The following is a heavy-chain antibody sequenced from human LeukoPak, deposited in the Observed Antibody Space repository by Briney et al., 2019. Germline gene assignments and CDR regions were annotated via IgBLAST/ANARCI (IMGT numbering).Heavy chain of an antibody. D-gene: IGHD1-26*01. CDR3: ARDQAPSFSGGHYDAFDI. CDR2: IKQDGSET. J-gene: IGHJ3*02. V-gene: IGHV3-7*01. CDR1: GFTFSSSW. Sequence: PGGSLRLSCTASGFTFSSSWMHWVRQAPGKGLEWVANIKQDGSETYYVNSVKGRFTISRDNAQNSLYLQMNSLRVEDTAVYYCARDQAPSFSGGHYDAFDIWGQGTVVTVSS.